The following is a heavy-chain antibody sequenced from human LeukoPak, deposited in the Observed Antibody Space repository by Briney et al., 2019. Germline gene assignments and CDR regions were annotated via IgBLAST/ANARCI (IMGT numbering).Heavy chain of an antibody. CDR2: ISAYNRDT. D-gene: IGHD4-23*01. J-gene: IGHJ4*02. V-gene: IGHV1-18*01. CDR3: ARDTSGGPYFDY. CDR1: GYTYTSYG. Sequence: ASVNVSCKSSGYTYTSYGISWVRQAPGQGLEWVGWISAYNRDTNYAQKVQGRVTLTTDTSTTTAYMELRSLRSDDTAVYYCARDTSGGPYFDYWGQGTLVTVAS.